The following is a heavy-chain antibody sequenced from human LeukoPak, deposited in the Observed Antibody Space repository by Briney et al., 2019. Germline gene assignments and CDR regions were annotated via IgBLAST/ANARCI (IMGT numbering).Heavy chain of an antibody. CDR2: IYYPGST. CDR3: ARVQMATIRD. CDR1: GGSISSGDYY. V-gene: IGHV4-30-4*08. J-gene: IGHJ4*02. D-gene: IGHD5-24*01. Sequence: SETLPLTCTVSGGSISSGDYYWSWIRQPPGKGLEWIGYIYYPGSTYYNPSLKSRVTISVDTSKNQFSLNLSSVTAADTAVYYCARVQMATIRDWGQGTLVSVSS.